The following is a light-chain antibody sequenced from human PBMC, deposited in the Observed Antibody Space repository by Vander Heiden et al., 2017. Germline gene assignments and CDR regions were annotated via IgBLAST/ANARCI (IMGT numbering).Light chain of an antibody. CDR3: QAWDSSTGVV. V-gene: IGLV3-1*01. CDR2: QDS. CDR1: KLGDKY. Sequence: SYELTQPHPVSVSPGQTASITCSGDKLGDKYACWYQQKPGQSPVLVIYQDSKRPSGIPERFSGSNSGNTATLTISGTQAMDEADYYCQAWDSSTGVVFGGGTKLTVL. J-gene: IGLJ2*01.